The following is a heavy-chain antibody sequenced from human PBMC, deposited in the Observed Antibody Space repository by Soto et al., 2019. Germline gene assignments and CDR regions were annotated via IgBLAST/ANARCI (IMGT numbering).Heavy chain of an antibody. CDR1: GYSFAGHW. J-gene: IGHJ4*02. Sequence: GESLKISCKGSGYSFAGHWITWVRQKPGKGLEWMGRIDPSDSQTYYSPSFRGHVTISVTKSITTVFLQWSSLRASDTAMYYCARQIYDSDTGPNFQYYFDSWGQGTPVTVSS. CDR2: IDPSDSQT. V-gene: IGHV5-10-1*01. D-gene: IGHD3-22*01. CDR3: ARQIYDSDTGPNFQYYFDS.